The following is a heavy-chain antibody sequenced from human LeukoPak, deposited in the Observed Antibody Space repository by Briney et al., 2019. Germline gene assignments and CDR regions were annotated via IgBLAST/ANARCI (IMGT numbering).Heavy chain of an antibody. CDR2: IYYSGST. J-gene: IGHJ4*02. Sequence: DPSETLSLTCTVSGGSISSYYWSWIRQPPGKGLEWIGYIYYSGSTYYNPSLKSRVTISVDTSKNQFSLKLSSVTAADTAVYYCARAPPFYDYVWGTRQRGPTHLDYWGQGTLVTVSS. CDR1: GGSISSYY. CDR3: ARAPPFYDYVWGTRQRGPTHLDY. V-gene: IGHV4-59*01. D-gene: IGHD3-16*01.